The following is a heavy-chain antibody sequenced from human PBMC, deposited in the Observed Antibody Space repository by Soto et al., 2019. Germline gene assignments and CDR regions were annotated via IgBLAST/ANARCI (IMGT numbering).Heavy chain of an antibody. CDR1: GGTFSSYA. CDR2: IIPIFGTA. Sequence: QVQLVQSGAEVKKPGSSVKVSCKASGGTFSSYAISWVRQAPGQGLEWMGGIIPIFGTANYAQKFQGRVTITADESTSTVYMEMSSLRSEDTAVYYCARLRPPTSRPTVTMVRGVINGYFDYWGQGTPVTVSS. V-gene: IGHV1-69*01. CDR3: ARLRPPTSRPTVTMVRGVINGYFDY. D-gene: IGHD3-10*01. J-gene: IGHJ4*02.